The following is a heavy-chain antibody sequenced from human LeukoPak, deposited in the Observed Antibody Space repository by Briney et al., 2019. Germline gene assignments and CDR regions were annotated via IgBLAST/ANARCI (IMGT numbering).Heavy chain of an antibody. Sequence: SETLSLTCSVSGGFISTYYWSWIRQPPGKGLEGIGYIYYSGSTNYNPSLKRRVTISVDTSRNQFSLKLNSVTAADTAIYYCARDRWFDPWGQGTLVTVSS. V-gene: IGHV4-59*01. CDR2: IYYSGST. CDR3: ARDRWFDP. CDR1: GGFISTYY. J-gene: IGHJ5*02.